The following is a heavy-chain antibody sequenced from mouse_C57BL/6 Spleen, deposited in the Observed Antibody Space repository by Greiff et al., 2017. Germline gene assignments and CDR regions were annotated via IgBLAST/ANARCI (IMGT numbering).Heavy chain of an antibody. CDR1: GYSITSGYY. Sequence: EVKLQESGPGLVKPSQSLSFTCSVTGYSITSGYYWNWIRQFPGNKLEWMGYISYDGSNNYNPSLKNRISITRDTSKNQFFLKLNAVTTEDTATYYCAREGGYGNYGYYAMDYWGQGTSVTVSS. D-gene: IGHD2-10*02. CDR3: AREGGYGNYGYYAMDY. J-gene: IGHJ4*01. CDR2: ISYDGSN. V-gene: IGHV3-6*01.